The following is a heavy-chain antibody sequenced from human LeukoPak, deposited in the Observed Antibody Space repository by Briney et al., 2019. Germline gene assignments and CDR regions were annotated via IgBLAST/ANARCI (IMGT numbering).Heavy chain of an antibody. V-gene: IGHV3-23*01. Sequence: GGSLRLSCAASGFTFGSYDLSWVRQAPGKGLECVAAISRGVGSTYYADSVKGRFTISRDNSKNTLYLQMGSLRAEDTAAYYCARFSGRNWGQGTLVTVSS. CDR2: ISRGVGST. CDR3: ARFSGRN. J-gene: IGHJ4*02. D-gene: IGHD2-15*01. CDR1: GFTFGSYD.